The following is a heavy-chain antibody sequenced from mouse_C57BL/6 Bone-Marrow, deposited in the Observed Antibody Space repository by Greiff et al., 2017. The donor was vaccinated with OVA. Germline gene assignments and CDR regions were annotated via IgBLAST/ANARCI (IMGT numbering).Heavy chain of an antibody. J-gene: IGHJ3*01. CDR1: GYAFSSSW. CDR2: IYPGDGDT. CDR3: ARAAY. V-gene: IGHV1-82*01. Sequence: QVQLQQSGPELVKPGASVKISCKASGYAFSSSWMNWVKQRPGKGLEWIGRIYPGDGDTNYNGKFKGKDTLTADKSSSTAYMQLSSLTSEDSAVYFCARAAYWGQGTLVTVSA.